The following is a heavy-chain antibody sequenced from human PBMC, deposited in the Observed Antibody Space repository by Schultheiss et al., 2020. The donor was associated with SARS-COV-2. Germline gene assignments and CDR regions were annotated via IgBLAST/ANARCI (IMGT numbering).Heavy chain of an antibody. CDR2: INQSGST. CDR1: GGSFSGYY. Sequence: SETLSLTCAVYGGSFSGYYWSWIRQPPGKGLEWIGEINQSGSTNYNPSLKSRVTISVDTSKNQFSLKLSSVTAADTAVYYCARGAKYCSSTSCYSWFFRYYFDYWGQGTLVTVSS. CDR3: ARGAKYCSSTSCYSWFFRYYFDY. J-gene: IGHJ4*02. V-gene: IGHV4-34*01. D-gene: IGHD2-2*01.